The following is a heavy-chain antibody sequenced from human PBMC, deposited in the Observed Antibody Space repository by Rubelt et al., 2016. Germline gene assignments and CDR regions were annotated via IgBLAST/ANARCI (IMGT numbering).Heavy chain of an antibody. Sequence: QVQLQQWGAGLLKPSETLSLTCAVYGGSFSGYYWRWIRQPPGKGLEWFGEINHSGSTDYNPSLKSQVTISVDTSKNQFSLKLSAVTAADTDVYYCARGKEGLGVTMVDYWGQGTLVTVSS. D-gene: IGHD3-10*01. J-gene: IGHJ4*02. CDR2: INHSGST. CDR3: ARGKEGLGVTMVDY. CDR1: GGSFSGYY. V-gene: IGHV4-34*01.